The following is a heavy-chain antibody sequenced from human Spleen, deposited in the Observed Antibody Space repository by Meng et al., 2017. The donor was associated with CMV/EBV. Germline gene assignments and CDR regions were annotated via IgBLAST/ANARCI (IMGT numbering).Heavy chain of an antibody. J-gene: IGHJ4*02. CDR3: ARGKWGGYDY. Sequence: VQLGEFGGSLFRPGVSLRVFCAASGFTFSDYYMSWIRQAPGKGLEWVSYISSSSSYTIYADSVKGLFTISRDNAKNSLYLQMNSLRAEDTAVYYCARGKWGGYDYWGQGTLVTVSS. V-gene: IGHV3-11*06. CDR1: GFTFSDYY. CDR2: ISSSSSYT. D-gene: IGHD3-3*01.